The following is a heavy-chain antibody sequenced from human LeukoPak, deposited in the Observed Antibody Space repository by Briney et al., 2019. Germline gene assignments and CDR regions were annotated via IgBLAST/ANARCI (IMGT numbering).Heavy chain of an antibody. CDR3: ARGLNNRKSGRRFDVFEI. CDR2: IYYSGST. Sequence: SETLSLTCTVSGGSISSYYWSWIRQPPGKGLEWIGYIYYSGSTNYNPSLKSRVTISVDTSKNQFSLKLGSVTAADTAVYYCARGLNNRKSGRRFDVFEIWGQGTMVTVSS. CDR1: GGSISSYY. J-gene: IGHJ3*02. V-gene: IGHV4-59*08. D-gene: IGHD1-14*01.